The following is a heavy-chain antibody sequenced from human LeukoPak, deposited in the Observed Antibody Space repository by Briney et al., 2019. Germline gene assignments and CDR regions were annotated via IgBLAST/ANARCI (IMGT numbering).Heavy chain of an antibody. Sequence: GESLKISCAASGFTFSGYSLNWVRQSPGRRPEWLSFIGAGGRTTYYADSVTGRFTISRDNAKNTLFLQMNSLRDEDTAVYYCARALYYFDYWGQGTLVTVSS. CDR3: ARALYYFDY. V-gene: IGHV3-48*02. CDR1: GFTFSGYS. CDR2: IGAGGRTT. J-gene: IGHJ4*02.